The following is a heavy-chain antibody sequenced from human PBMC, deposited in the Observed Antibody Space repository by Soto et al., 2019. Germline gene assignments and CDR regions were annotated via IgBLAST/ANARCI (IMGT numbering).Heavy chain of an antibody. Sequence: QVQLQESGPGLVKPSETLSLTCTVSGGSISSYYWSWIRQPPGKGLEWIGYIYYSGSTNYSPTLKSRITISVDTSKNQFSLKLSSVTAADTAVYYCARGRIAVAATFDIWGQGTMVTVSS. CDR3: ARGRIAVAATFDI. CDR1: GGSISSYY. V-gene: IGHV4-59*01. CDR2: IYYSGST. D-gene: IGHD6-19*01. J-gene: IGHJ3*02.